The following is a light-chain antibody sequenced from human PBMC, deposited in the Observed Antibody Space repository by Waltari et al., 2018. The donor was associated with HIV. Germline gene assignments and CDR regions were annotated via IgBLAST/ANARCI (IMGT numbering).Light chain of an antibody. CDR2: DAS. J-gene: IGLJ2*01. CDR3: NSYTTSSTLHVV. CDR1: SRDVGGYNY. Sequence: QSALTQPASVSGSPGQSTTISCTGTSRDVGGYNYVSWYQHHPGKDPKIMIYDASNRSSWVETRCSSSKTGNTASLTISGLQAEDEADYYCNSYTTSSTLHVVFGGGTKLTVL. V-gene: IGLV2-14*03.